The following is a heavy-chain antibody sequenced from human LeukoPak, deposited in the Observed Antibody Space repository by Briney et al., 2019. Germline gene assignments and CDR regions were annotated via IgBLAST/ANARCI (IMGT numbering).Heavy chain of an antibody. CDR2: IYYSGSA. V-gene: IGHV4-59*01. CDR3: ARVAGYMVEDYFDY. J-gene: IGHJ4*02. CDR1: GGSISSYY. Sequence: PSETLSLTCTVSGGSISSYYWSWIRQPPGKGLEWIGYIYYSGSANYHPSLKSRVTISVDTSKNRFSLRLSSVTAADTAVYYCARVAGYMVEDYFDYWGQGTLVTVSS. D-gene: IGHD6-13*01.